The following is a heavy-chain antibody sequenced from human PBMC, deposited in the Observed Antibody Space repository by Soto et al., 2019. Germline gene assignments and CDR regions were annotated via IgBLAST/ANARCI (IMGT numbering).Heavy chain of an antibody. V-gene: IGHV4-30-4*01. CDR2: IYYSGSI. Sequence: SETLSLTCTVSGASINSGDYYWSWIRQPPGKGLEWIGYIYYSGSIYHNPSLKSRVIISVDMPKNQFSLKLSSVTAADTAVYYCATVPTYYYDGSGYANAFDVWGQGTTVTVSS. CDR1: GASINSGDYY. D-gene: IGHD3-22*01. J-gene: IGHJ3*01. CDR3: ATVPTYYYDGSGYANAFDV.